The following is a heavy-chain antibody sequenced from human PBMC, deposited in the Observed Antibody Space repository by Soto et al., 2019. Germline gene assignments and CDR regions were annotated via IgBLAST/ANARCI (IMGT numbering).Heavy chain of an antibody. J-gene: IGHJ6*03. Sequence: QVQLVESGGGVVQPGRSLRLSCAASGFTFSSYGMHWVRQAPGKGLEWVAVIWYDGSNKYYADSVKGRFTISRDNSKNTLYLQMNSLRAEDTAVYYCARDNYGDYRDYYDYYYMDVWGKGTTVTVSS. V-gene: IGHV3-33*01. CDR1: GFTFSSYG. CDR2: IWYDGSNK. D-gene: IGHD4-17*01. CDR3: ARDNYGDYRDYYDYYYMDV.